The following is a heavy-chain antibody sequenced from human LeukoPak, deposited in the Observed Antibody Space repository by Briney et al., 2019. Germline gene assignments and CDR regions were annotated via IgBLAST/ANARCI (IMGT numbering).Heavy chain of an antibody. CDR2: ISGSGGST. D-gene: IGHD1-1*01. V-gene: IGHV3-23*01. Sequence: GGSLKLSCAASGFTFGSYSMTWVRQAPGRGLEWVSSISGSGGSTYYADSVKGRFTISRDNSKNTLYLQMNSLRAEDTAVYYCAKDPGNNNWSYWYFDIWGRGTLVSVSS. CDR1: GFTFGSYS. CDR3: AKDPGNNNWSYWYFDI. J-gene: IGHJ2*01.